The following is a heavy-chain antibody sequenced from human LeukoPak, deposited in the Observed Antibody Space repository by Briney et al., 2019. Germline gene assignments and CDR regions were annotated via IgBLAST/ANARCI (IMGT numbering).Heavy chain of an antibody. V-gene: IGHV3-74*01. Sequence: GGSLRLSCAASGFTFSNYWMHWVRQAPGKGLVWVSRINTDGSTINYADSVKGRFTISRDNAKNSLYLQMNSLRAEDTAVYYCAKHRSSWYGVLDYWGQGTLVTVSS. D-gene: IGHD6-13*01. CDR3: AKHRSSWYGVLDY. CDR2: INTDGSTI. J-gene: IGHJ4*02. CDR1: GFTFSNYW.